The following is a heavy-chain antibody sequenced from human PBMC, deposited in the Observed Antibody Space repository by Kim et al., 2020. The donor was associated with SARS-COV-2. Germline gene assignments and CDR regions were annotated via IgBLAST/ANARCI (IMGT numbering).Heavy chain of an antibody. J-gene: IGHJ5*02. D-gene: IGHD3-10*01. Sequence: ASVKVSCKASGYTFTSYGISWVRQAPGQGLEWMGWISAYNGNTNYAQKLQGRVTMTTDTSTSTAYMELRSLRSDDTAVYYCARDTLVLDLWFGETPPPAWFDPWGQGTLVTVSS. V-gene: IGHV1-18*04. CDR3: ARDTLVLDLWFGETPPPAWFDP. CDR1: GYTFTSYG. CDR2: ISAYNGNT.